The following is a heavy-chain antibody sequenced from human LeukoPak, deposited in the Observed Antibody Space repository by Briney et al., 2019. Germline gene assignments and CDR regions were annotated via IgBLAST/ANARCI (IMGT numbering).Heavy chain of an antibody. V-gene: IGHV3-23*01. CDR1: GFTFISNA. Sequence: PGGSLRLSCVVSGFTFISNAMSWVRQAPGKGLEWVSTITDGGGNRFYADSVKGRFTISRDNSENTLYLQLNSLRAEDTAVYYCAKPQSTEVVSPFDSWGQGTLVTVSS. CDR2: ITDGGGNR. CDR3: AKPQSTEVVSPFDS. D-gene: IGHD3-22*01. J-gene: IGHJ4*02.